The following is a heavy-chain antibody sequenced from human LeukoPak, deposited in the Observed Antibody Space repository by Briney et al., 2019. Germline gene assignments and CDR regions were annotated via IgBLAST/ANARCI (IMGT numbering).Heavy chain of an antibody. D-gene: IGHD3-22*01. CDR2: IYYSGST. CDR1: GDSISSYY. V-gene: IGHV4-59*08. Sequence: SETLSLTCTVSGDSISSYYWSWIRQPPGKGLEWIGCIYYSGSTNYDPSLKSRVTISVDTSKNQFSLKMRSVTAADTAVYYCARFRYYDSSGYHPFIDYWGQGTLVTVSS. J-gene: IGHJ4*02. CDR3: ARFRYYDSSGYHPFIDY.